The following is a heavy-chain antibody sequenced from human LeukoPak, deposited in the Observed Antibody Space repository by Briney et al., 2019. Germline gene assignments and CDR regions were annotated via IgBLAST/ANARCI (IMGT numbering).Heavy chain of an antibody. V-gene: IGHV4-39*01. D-gene: IGHD5-12*01. J-gene: IGHJ4*02. CDR1: GGSISSSSYY. Sequence: KPSETLSLXCTVSGGSISSSSYYWAWIRQPPGKGLEWIGSIYYSGRTFYNPSLNSRLTISADTSKNQFSLTLTSVNAADTAVYYCARRDIVATIDSWGQGTLVTVSS. CDR2: IYYSGRT. CDR3: ARRDIVATIDS.